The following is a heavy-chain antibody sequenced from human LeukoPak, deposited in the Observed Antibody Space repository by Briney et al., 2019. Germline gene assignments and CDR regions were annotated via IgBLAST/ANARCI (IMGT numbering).Heavy chain of an antibody. Sequence: ASVKVSCKASGYTFTSYYMHWVRQAPGQGLEWMGTINPSGGSTSYAQKFQGRVTMTRDTSTSTVYMELSSLRSEDTAVYYCASLTAMANDAFDIWGQGTMVTISS. CDR3: ASLTAMANDAFDI. J-gene: IGHJ3*02. CDR2: INPSGGST. V-gene: IGHV1-46*01. D-gene: IGHD2-21*02. CDR1: GYTFTSYY.